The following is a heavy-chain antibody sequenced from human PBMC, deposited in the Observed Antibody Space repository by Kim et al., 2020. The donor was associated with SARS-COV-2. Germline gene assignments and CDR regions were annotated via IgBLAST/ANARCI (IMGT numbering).Heavy chain of an antibody. D-gene: IGHD6-19*01. CDR1: GFTFSSYG. CDR3: AKETDGGWYGLYFDY. J-gene: IGHJ4*02. V-gene: IGHV3-30*18. Sequence: GGSLRLSCAASGFTFSSYGMHWVRQAPGKGLEWVAVISYDGSNKYYADSVKGRFTISRDNSKNTLYLQMNSLRAEDTAVYYCAKETDGGWYGLYFDYWGQGTLVTVSS. CDR2: ISYDGSNK.